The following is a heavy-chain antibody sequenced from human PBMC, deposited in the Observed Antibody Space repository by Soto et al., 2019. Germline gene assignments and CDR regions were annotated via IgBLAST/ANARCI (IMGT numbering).Heavy chain of an antibody. J-gene: IGHJ3*01. CDR2: ISYDGSNK. CDR3: ARADGQRAVAGPTDD. Sequence: AGGSLRLSCAASGFTFSSYAMHWVRQAPGKGLEWVAVISYDGSNKYYADSVKGRFTISRDNSKNTLYLQMNSLRAGDTAVYYCARADGQRAVAGPTDDWGQGTMVTVSS. CDR1: GFTFSSYA. D-gene: IGHD6-19*01. V-gene: IGHV3-30-3*01.